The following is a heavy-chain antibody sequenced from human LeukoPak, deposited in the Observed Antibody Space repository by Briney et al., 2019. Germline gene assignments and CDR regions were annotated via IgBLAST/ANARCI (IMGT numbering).Heavy chain of an antibody. V-gene: IGHV4-34*01. D-gene: IGHD1-26*01. CDR3: AKAKRRHSGSYDYYYYYYYMDV. J-gene: IGHJ6*03. CDR1: GGSFSGYY. Sequence: PSETLSLTCAVYGGSFSGYYWSWIRQPPGKGLEWIGEINHSGSTNYNPSLKSRVTISVDTSKNQFSLKLSSVTAEDTAVYYCAKAKRRHSGSYDYYYYYYYMDVWGKGTTVTISS. CDR2: INHSGST.